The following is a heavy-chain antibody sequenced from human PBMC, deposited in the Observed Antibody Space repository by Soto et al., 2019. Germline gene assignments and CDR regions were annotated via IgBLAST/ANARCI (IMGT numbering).Heavy chain of an antibody. CDR1: GFTFRNFG. Sequence: PGGSLRLSCAASGFTFRNFGMHWVRQAPGKGLEWVAVISYDGTNKYYADSVKGRFTISRDNSKNTLYLQINSLRAEDTAVYYCAQAVHPLVVVTASDYWGQGTPVTFSS. J-gene: IGHJ4*02. CDR2: ISYDGTNK. D-gene: IGHD2-21*02. CDR3: AQAVHPLVVVTASDY. V-gene: IGHV3-30*18.